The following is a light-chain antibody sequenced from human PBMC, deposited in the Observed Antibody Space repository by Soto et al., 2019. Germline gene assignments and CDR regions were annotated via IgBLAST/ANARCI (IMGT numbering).Light chain of an antibody. Sequence: DIVMTQSPLSLPVTPGEPASISRRSSQSLLHSNGYNYLDWYVQRPGQSPQVLIYLGYNRSAGVPVRFSGSGSVTDFALKIRRVEAEDVGIYYCMQALQTPRAFGGGTKVEI. V-gene: IGKV2-28*01. CDR2: LGY. CDR1: QSLLHSNGYNY. J-gene: IGKJ4*01. CDR3: MQALQTPRA.